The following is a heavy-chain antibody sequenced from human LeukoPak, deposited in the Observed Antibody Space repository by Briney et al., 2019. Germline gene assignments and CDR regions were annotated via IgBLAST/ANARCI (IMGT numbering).Heavy chain of an antibody. V-gene: IGHV1-2*02. J-gene: IGHJ4*02. CDR2: INPNSGGT. CDR1: GYTFTGYY. Sequence: ASVKVSCKASGYTFTGYYMHWVRQAPGQGLERMGWINPNSGGTNYAQKFQGRVTMTRDTSISTAYMELSSLKSEDTGVYYCARGLPIDSWGQGTLVTVSS. CDR3: ARGLPIDS.